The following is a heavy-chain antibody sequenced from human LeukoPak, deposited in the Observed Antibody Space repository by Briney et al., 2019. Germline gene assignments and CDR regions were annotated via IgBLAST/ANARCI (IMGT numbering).Heavy chain of an antibody. CDR3: ARKDGDY. CDR1: GASISAFH. J-gene: IGHJ4*02. CDR2: IYSSGSS. Sequence: SETLSLTCTVSGASISAFHWTWFRQPAGKGLEWIGLIYSSGSSLLNPSLKSRVAMSVDLTKSQLSLKLTSVTAADTAMYYCARKDGDYWGRGTLVAVSS. V-gene: IGHV4-4*07.